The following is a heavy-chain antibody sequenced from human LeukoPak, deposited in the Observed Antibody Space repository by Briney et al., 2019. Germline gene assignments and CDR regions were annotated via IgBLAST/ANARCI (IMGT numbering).Heavy chain of an antibody. Sequence: PGGSLRLSCAASGFTFSSYEMNWVRQAPGKGLEWVSYISSSGSTIYYADSVKGRFTISRDNAKNSLYLQMNSLRAEYTAVYYCARDSDYGDYVNWFDPWGQGTLVTVSS. CDR3: ARDSDYGDYVNWFDP. J-gene: IGHJ5*02. D-gene: IGHD4-17*01. CDR1: GFTFSSYE. V-gene: IGHV3-48*03. CDR2: ISSSGSTI.